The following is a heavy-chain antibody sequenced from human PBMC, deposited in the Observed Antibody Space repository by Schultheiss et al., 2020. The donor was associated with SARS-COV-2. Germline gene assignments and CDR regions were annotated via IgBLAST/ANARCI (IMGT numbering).Heavy chain of an antibody. CDR2: IFYSGST. J-gene: IGHJ4*02. D-gene: IGHD3-3*01. V-gene: IGHV4-59*01. Sequence: SETLSLTCTVSGGSISADYWSWIRQSPGKGLEWIGYIFYSGSTKYNPSLKSRVIISADTSKNQLSLRLTSVTAADTAVYYCARGNDFVYFFDSWGQGTLVTVSS. CDR3: ARGNDFVYFFDS. CDR1: GGSISADY.